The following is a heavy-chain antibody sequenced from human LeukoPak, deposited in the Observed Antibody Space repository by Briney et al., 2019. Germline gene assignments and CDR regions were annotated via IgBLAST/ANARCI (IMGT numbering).Heavy chain of an antibody. V-gene: IGHV3-30*18. CDR2: ISYDGSNK. J-gene: IGHJ6*03. CDR3: AKDGPRRIPYYMDV. Sequence: PGRSLRLSCAASGFTFSSYGMHWVRQAPGKGLEWVAVISYDGSNKYYADSVKGRFTISRDNSKNTLYLQMNSLRAEDTAVYYCAKDGPRRIPYYMDVWGKGTTVTISS. CDR1: GFTFSSYG.